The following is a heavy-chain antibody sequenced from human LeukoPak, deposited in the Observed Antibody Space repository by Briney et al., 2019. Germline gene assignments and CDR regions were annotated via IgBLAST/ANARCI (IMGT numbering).Heavy chain of an antibody. CDR2: IKSKSYGATT. Sequence: GGSLRLSCTASGFTFGDYAMTWVRQAPGKGLEWVGRIKSKSYGATTDYAAPVKGRFTISRDDSKNTLYLQMNSLKTEDTAVYYCATDNGGESGFDYWGQGTLVTVSS. CDR1: GFTFGDYA. V-gene: IGHV3-15*05. J-gene: IGHJ4*02. CDR3: ATDNGGESGFDY. D-gene: IGHD2-8*01.